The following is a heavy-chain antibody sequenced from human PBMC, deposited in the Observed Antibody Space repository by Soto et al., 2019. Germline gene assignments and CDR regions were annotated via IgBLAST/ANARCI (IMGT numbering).Heavy chain of an antibody. V-gene: IGHV3-21*01. CDR3: ARDSLSSGYYLPTDAFDI. CDR2: ISSSSSYI. D-gene: IGHD3-22*01. Sequence: GGSLRLSCAASGFTFSSYSMNWVRQAPGKGLEWVSSISSSSSYIYYADSVKGRFTISRDNAKNSLYLQMNSLRAEDTAVYYCARDSLSSGYYLPTDAFDIWGQGTMVTVSS. CDR1: GFTFSSYS. J-gene: IGHJ3*02.